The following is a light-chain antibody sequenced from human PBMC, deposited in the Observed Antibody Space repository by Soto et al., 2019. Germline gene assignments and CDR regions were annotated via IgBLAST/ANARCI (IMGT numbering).Light chain of an antibody. Sequence: QSVLTQPPSVCGAPGQRVTIYCTGSSSNIGAGSDVHWYQQLPGTVPKLLIFANINRPSGVPDRFSASKSGTSASLAITGLQADDEADYYCQSYDYSLSGNVFGTGTKVTVL. CDR1: SSNIGAGSD. J-gene: IGLJ1*01. CDR2: ANI. CDR3: QSYDYSLSGNV. V-gene: IGLV1-40*01.